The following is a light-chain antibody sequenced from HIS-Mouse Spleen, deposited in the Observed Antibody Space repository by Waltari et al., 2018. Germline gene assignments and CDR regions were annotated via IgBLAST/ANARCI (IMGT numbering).Light chain of an antibody. Sequence: EIVMRQSPATLSGSPGERATLSCRASQSVSSNLAWYQQKPGQAPRLLIYGASTRATGIPARFSGSGSGTEFTLTISSMQSEDFAVYYCQQYNNWWTFGQGTKVEIK. V-gene: IGKV3-15*01. CDR1: QSVSSN. CDR3: QQYNNWWT. CDR2: GAS. J-gene: IGKJ1*01.